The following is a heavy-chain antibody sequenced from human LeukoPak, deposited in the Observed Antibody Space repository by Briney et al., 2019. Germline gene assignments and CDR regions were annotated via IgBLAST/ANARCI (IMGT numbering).Heavy chain of an antibody. V-gene: IGHV3-23*01. D-gene: IGHD6-13*01. J-gene: IGHJ3*02. CDR1: GFTFSNNW. CDR2: ISGSGGST. Sequence: GGSLRLSCAASGFTFSNNWMTWVRQAPGKGLEWVSAISGSGGSTYYADSVKGRFTISRDNSKNTLYLQMNSLRAEDTAVYYCAKDRKGRAAGTGSDAFDIWGQGTMVTVSS. CDR3: AKDRKGRAAGTGSDAFDI.